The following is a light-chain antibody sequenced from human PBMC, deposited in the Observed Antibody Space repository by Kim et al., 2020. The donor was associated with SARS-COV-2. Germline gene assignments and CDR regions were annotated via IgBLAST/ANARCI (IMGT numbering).Light chain of an antibody. Sequence: EIVLTQSPATLSLSPGERATLSCRASQSVSSYLAWYQQKPGQAPRLLIYDASNRATGIPARFSGSGSGKDFTLTISSLEPEDFAVYYCQQRSNWPGDTFGPGTKVDIK. CDR3: QQRSNWPGDT. CDR1: QSVSSY. CDR2: DAS. J-gene: IGKJ3*01. V-gene: IGKV3-11*01.